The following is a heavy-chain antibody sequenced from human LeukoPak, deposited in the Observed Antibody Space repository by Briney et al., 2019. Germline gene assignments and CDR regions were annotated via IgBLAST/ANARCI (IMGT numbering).Heavy chain of an antibody. CDR2: ISYDGSNK. J-gene: IGHJ6*02. Sequence: GGSLRLSCAASGFTFSSYAMHWVRKAPGKGLEWVAVISYDGSNKYYADSVKGRFTISRDNSKNTLYLQMNSLRAEDTAVYYCARRDDTYYYDSSGYYYYYYGMDVWGQGTTVTVSS. CDR3: ARRDDTYYYDSSGYYYYYYGMDV. V-gene: IGHV3-30-3*01. CDR1: GFTFSSYA. D-gene: IGHD3-22*01.